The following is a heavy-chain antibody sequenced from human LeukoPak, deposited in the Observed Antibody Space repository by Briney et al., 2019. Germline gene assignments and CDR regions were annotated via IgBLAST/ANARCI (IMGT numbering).Heavy chain of an antibody. D-gene: IGHD1-26*01. Sequence: QSGGSLRLSCAASGFTVSSNYMSWVRQAPGKGLEWVSVIYSGGSTYYADSVKGRFTISRDNSKNTLYLQMNSLRAEDTAVYYCARDRVGATLYFDYWGQGTLVTVSS. CDR3: ARDRVGATLYFDY. V-gene: IGHV3-53*01. CDR2: IYSGGST. J-gene: IGHJ4*02. CDR1: GFTVSSNY.